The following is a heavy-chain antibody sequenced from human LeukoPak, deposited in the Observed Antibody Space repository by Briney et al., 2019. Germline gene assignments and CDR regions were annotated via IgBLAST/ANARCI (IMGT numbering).Heavy chain of an antibody. CDR2: SSAYNGNT. J-gene: IGHJ4*02. CDR1: GYIFNSYG. Sequence: ASVKVSCKASGYIFNSYGISWVRQAPGQGLEWMGWSSAYNGNTNHAQNFQGRVTVTTETSTSTAYMELRSLRSDDTAVYYCARDRGTYYDFWSGYHYWGQGTLVTVSS. V-gene: IGHV1-18*01. CDR3: ARDRGTYYDFWSGYHY. D-gene: IGHD3-3*01.